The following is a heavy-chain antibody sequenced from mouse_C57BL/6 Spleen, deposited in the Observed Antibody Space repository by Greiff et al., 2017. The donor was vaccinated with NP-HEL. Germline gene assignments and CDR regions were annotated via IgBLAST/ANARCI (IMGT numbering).Heavy chain of an antibody. V-gene: IGHV1-7*01. CDR2: INPSFGYT. J-gene: IGHJ4*01. D-gene: IGHD3-2*02. CDR3: AVTAQATYYYAMDY. CDR1: GYSFTIYF. Sequence: QVQLPPSGAELSNPWASVPLSCTASGYSFTIYFLHLVTQRPGPCLYWIGFINPSFGYTKYNQKFKVKATLTADKSSSTAYMQLSSLTYEDSAVYYCAVTAQATYYYAMDYWGQGTSVTVSS.